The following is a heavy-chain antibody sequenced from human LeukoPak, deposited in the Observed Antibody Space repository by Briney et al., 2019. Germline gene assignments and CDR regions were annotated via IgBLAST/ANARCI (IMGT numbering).Heavy chain of an antibody. Sequence: GVLRLSCAASGFTFSSYSMNWVRQAPGKGLEWVSYISSSSSTIYYADSVKGRFTISRDNAENSLYLQMNSLRAEDTAVYYCARDLPAAVAFDIWGQGTMVTVSS. D-gene: IGHD5/OR15-5a*01. V-gene: IGHV3-48*04. CDR1: GFTFSSYS. CDR3: ARDLPAAVAFDI. J-gene: IGHJ3*02. CDR2: ISSSSSTI.